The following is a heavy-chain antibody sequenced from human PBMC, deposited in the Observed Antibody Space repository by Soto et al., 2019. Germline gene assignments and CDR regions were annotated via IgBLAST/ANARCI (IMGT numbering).Heavy chain of an antibody. CDR3: ARDLADYDDSDSYYYYYGIDV. CDR2: ISFDGSNK. Sequence: PGGSLRLSCAASRFSFSTNAMHWVRQAPGKGLEWVAVISFDGSNKYYADSVKGRFTISRDNSKRTLYLQMNSLRAEDTAVYYCARDLADYDDSDSYYYYYGIDVWGQGTTVTVSS. J-gene: IGHJ6*02. V-gene: IGHV3-30*14. D-gene: IGHD3-22*01. CDR1: RFSFSTNA.